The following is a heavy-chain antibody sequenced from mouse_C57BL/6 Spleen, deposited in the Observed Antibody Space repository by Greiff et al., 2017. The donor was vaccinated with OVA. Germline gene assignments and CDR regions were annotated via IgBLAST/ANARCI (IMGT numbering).Heavy chain of an antibody. J-gene: IGHJ2*01. D-gene: IGHD1-1*01. Sequence: LKVSGPELVKPGASVKIPCKASGYTFTDYNMDWVKQSHGKSLEWIGDINPNNGGTIYNQKFKGKATLTVDKSSSTAYMELRSLTSEDTAVYYCARFYYGSSYDYFDYWGQGTTLTVSS. V-gene: IGHV1-18*01. CDR3: ARFYYGSSYDYFDY. CDR2: INPNNGGT. CDR1: GYTFTDYN.